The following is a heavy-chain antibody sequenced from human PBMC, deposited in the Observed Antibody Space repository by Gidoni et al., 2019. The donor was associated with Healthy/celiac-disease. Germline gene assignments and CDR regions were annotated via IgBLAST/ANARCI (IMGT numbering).Heavy chain of an antibody. D-gene: IGHD3-22*01. CDR1: GSTFAVYG. J-gene: IGHJ4*02. CDR2: ISSNSGSI. CDR3: AKESYYYDSSGYLDY. V-gene: IGHV3-9*01. Sequence: EVQLVESGGGLVQAGSCRRLSCAAAGSTFAVYGVHWVRQAPGKGLEWVSAISSNSGSIGYADSVKGRFSISRDNAKNSLYLQMNSLRAADTALYYCAKESYYYDSSGYLDYWGQGTLVTVSS.